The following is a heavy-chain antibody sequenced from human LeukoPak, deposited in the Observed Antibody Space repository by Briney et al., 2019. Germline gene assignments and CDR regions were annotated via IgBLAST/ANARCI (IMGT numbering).Heavy chain of an antibody. J-gene: IGHJ4*02. D-gene: IGHD3-22*01. CDR3: ARDDRSHIDY. Sequence: GGSLRLSCAASGFTFSSYSMNWVRQAPGKGLEWASSISSSSSYIYYADSVKGRFTISRDNAKNSLYLQMNSLRAEDTAVYYCARDDRSHIDYWGQGTLVTVSS. V-gene: IGHV3-21*01. CDR1: GFTFSSYS. CDR2: ISSSSSYI.